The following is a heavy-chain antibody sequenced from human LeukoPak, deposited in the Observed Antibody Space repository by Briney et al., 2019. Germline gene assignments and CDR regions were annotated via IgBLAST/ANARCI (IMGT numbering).Heavy chain of an antibody. CDR3: ARAPSTIFGVVNHYYYYMDV. Sequence: PSETLTLTCTASGGSISSYYWSWIRQPPGKGLEWIGYIYYSGSTNYNPSLKSRVTISVDTSKNQFSLKLSSVTAADTAVYYCARAPSTIFGVVNHYYYYMDVWGKGTTVTVSS. CDR1: GGSISSYY. V-gene: IGHV4-59*01. J-gene: IGHJ6*03. CDR2: IYYSGST. D-gene: IGHD3-3*01.